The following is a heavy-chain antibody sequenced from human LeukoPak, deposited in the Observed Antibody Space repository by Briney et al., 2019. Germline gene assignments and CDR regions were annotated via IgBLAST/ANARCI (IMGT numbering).Heavy chain of an antibody. D-gene: IGHD3-22*01. V-gene: IGHV3-23*01. J-gene: IGHJ4*02. CDR3: AKDGYYDSSGYWTGGYFDY. CDR2: ISGSGGST. CDR1: GFTFSSYG. Sequence: GGSLRLSCAASGFTFSSYGMSWVRQAPGKGLEWVSAISGSGGSTYYADSVKGRFTISRDNSKNTLYLQMDSLRAEDTAVYYCAKDGYYDSSGYWTGGYFDYWGQGTLVTVSS.